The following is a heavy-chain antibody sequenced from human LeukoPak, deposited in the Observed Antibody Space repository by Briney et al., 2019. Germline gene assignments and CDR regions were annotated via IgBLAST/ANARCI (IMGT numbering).Heavy chain of an antibody. CDR3: AKGALLLWFGGDDFDI. CDR2: ISGSGGST. Sequence: PGGSLRLSCAASGFTFSSYAMSWVRQAPGKGLEWVSAISGSGGSTYYADSVKGRFTISRDNSKNTLYLQMNSLRAEDTAVYYCAKGALLLWFGGDDFDIGGQGTMVTVS. V-gene: IGHV3-23*01. CDR1: GFTFSSYA. D-gene: IGHD3-10*01. J-gene: IGHJ3*02.